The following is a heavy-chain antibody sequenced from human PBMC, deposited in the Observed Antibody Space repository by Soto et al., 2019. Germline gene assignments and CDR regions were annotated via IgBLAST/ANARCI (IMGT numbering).Heavy chain of an antibody. J-gene: IGHJ5*02. Sequence: VASVKVSCKASGYTFTSYYMHWVRQAPGQGLEWMGIINPSGGSTSYAQKFQGRVTMTRDTSTSTVYMELSSLRSEDTAVYYCARDHPGSGGAPGWFDPWGQGTLVTVS. CDR3: ARDHPGSGGAPGWFDP. V-gene: IGHV1-46*01. CDR1: GYTFTSYY. D-gene: IGHD2-15*01. CDR2: INPSGGST.